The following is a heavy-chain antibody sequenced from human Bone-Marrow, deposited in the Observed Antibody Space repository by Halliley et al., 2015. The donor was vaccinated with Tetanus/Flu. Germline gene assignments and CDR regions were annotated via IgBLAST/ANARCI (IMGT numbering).Heavy chain of an antibody. CDR2: IYYSGST. V-gene: IGHV4-59*09. D-gene: IGHD4-17*01. CDR3: ARGACDYTWYYSGMDV. Sequence: IGYIYYSGSTRSNPSLAGRVTLSLGASNNRFSLKLSSVSAADTAVYYCARGACDYTWYYSGMDVWGQGTTVPVSS. J-gene: IGHJ6*02.